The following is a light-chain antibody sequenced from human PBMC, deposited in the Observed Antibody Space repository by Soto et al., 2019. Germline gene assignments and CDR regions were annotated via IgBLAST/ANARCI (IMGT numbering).Light chain of an antibody. V-gene: IGKV1-5*03. CDR3: RQYNSYSWT. CDR1: QSISSS. J-gene: IGKJ1*01. Sequence: DIQMTQSPSTLSASVVDRVAITCLASQSISSSLAWYQQKPGKAPKLLIYKASSLESGVPSRFSGSGSGTEFTLTISSLQPDDFAAYYCRQYNSYSWTFGQGTKVDI. CDR2: KAS.